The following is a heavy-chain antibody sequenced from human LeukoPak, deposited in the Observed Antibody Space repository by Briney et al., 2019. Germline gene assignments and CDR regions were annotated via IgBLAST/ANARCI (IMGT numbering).Heavy chain of an antibody. D-gene: IGHD6-13*01. CDR2: ISSSGSTI. V-gene: IGHV3-48*03. Sequence: PGGSLRLSCAASGFTFSSYEMNWVRQAPGKGREWVSYISSSGSTIYYADSVKGRFNISRDNAKNSLYLQMNSLRAEDTAVYYCARDGAYSSSWVWFDPWGQGTLVTVSS. CDR3: ARDGAYSSSWVWFDP. J-gene: IGHJ5*02. CDR1: GFTFSSYE.